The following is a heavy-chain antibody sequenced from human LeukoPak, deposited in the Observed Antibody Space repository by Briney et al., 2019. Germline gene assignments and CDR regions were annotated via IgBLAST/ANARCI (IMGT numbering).Heavy chain of an antibody. CDR2: VYYSGTT. V-gene: IGHV4-39*01. D-gene: IGHD6-6*01. J-gene: IGHJ4*02. CDR1: GGSISSGSYY. Sequence: SETLSLTCTVSGGSISSGSYYWGWIRQPPGKGLEWIGSVYYSGTTYYNPSLKSRVTMSVDTSKNQFSPQLSSVTAADTVIYCCATTLYSRSCFDYWGQGTLVTVSS. CDR3: ATTLYSRSCFDY.